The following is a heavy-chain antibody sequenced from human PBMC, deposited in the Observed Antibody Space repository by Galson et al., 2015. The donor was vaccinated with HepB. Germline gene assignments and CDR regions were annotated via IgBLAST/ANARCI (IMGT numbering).Heavy chain of an antibody. Sequence: QSGAEVKKPGESLRISCKGSGYSFTDYWIGWVRQMPGEGLEWMGIISPDASDIRYRPSFQGQVTISADKPISTAYLQWSSLKASDTAMYYCASGPLGSRDAFDIWGQGTMVTVSS. D-gene: IGHD1-26*01. V-gene: IGHV5-51*01. CDR1: GYSFTDYW. CDR2: ISPDASDI. J-gene: IGHJ3*02. CDR3: ASGPLGSRDAFDI.